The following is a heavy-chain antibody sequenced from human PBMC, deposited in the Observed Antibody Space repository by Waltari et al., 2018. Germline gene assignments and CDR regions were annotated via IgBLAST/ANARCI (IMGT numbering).Heavy chain of an antibody. Sequence: MASKDGWSWVRQSPKKGLGWIGQVHRSGRTNYNPAFASRVIVSGDTSINHFSLKLLSATAADTAVYYCVRDRGRGLYLDSWGQGTLVTVSP. CDR1: MASKDG. J-gene: IGHJ4*02. D-gene: IGHD2-15*01. V-gene: IGHV4-4*02. CDR3: VRDRGRGLYLDS. CDR2: VHRSGRT.